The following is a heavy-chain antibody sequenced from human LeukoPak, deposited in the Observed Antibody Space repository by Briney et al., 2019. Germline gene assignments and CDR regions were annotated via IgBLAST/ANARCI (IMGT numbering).Heavy chain of an antibody. J-gene: IGHJ4*02. V-gene: IGHV3-7*01. D-gene: IGHD3-22*01. Sequence: GGSLRLSCVVSGFTFSTYWMSWVRQAPGKGLECVATIKQDGSVKNYGDSVQGRFTISRDNAKNSLYLQMNSLRAEDTAVYYCARDRSLYSSGRRGYFDYWGQGTLVTVSS. CDR1: GFTFSTYW. CDR3: ARDRSLYSSGRRGYFDY. CDR2: IKQDGSVK.